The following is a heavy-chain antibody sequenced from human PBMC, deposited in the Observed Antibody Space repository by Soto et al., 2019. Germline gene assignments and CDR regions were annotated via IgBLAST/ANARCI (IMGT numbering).Heavy chain of an antibody. V-gene: IGHV1-18*04. CDR3: AREYYSTTTWIDY. CDR2: VHPYEGTT. Sequence: ASVKVSCKNSGFTFTIYPLSCVRQARGQGLEWLAWVHPYEGTTKVAHQFRDRLTVTTDTSAATVFMELTRLTSDDTAVYFCAREYYSTTTWIDYWGQGTLVTVSS. CDR1: GFTFTIYP. J-gene: IGHJ4*02. D-gene: IGHD2-15*01.